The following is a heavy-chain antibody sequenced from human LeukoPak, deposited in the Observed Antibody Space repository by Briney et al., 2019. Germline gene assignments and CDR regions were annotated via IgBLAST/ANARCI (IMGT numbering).Heavy chain of an antibody. CDR2: ISGSGGTT. CDR1: GFTFNSYA. Sequence: AGGSLRLSCAASGFTFNSYAMSWVRQAPGKGLEWVSVISGSGGTTYYADSVKGRFTISRDNSKNTLYLQMNSLRAEDTAVYYCAKQGPARIPIVVVTAMAHWGQGTLVTVSS. V-gene: IGHV3-23*01. CDR3: AKQGPARIPIVVVTAMAH. J-gene: IGHJ4*02. D-gene: IGHD2-21*02.